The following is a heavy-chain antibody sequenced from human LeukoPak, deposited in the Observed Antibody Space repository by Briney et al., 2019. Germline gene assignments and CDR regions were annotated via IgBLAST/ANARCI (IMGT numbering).Heavy chain of an antibody. V-gene: IGHV1-8*03. Sequence: ASVKVSCKASGYTFTSYDINWVRQATGQGLGWMGWMNPNSGNTGYAQKFQGRVTVTRNTSISTAYMELSSLRSEDTAVYYCARSPKQLWLYWYFDLWGRGTLVTVSS. CDR1: GYTFTSYD. J-gene: IGHJ2*01. CDR3: ARSPKQLWLYWYFDL. D-gene: IGHD5-18*01. CDR2: MNPNSGNT.